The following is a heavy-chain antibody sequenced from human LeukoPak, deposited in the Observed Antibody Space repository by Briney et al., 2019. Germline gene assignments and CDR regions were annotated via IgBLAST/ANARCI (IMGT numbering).Heavy chain of an antibody. J-gene: IGHJ5*02. D-gene: IGHD6-19*01. Sequence: GGSLRLSCAASGITFGNNWMHWVRQGPGKGLVWISRINSDGGGAIYADSVKGRFTVSRDNAKNTLYLQMNSLRAEDTAVYYCAREQEGAAVAGTFWFDPWGQGTLVTVSS. CDR2: INSDGGGA. CDR3: AREQEGAAVAGTFWFDP. V-gene: IGHV3-74*01. CDR1: GITFGNNW.